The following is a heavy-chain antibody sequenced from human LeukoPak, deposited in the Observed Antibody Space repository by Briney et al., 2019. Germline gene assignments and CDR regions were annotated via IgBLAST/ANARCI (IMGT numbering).Heavy chain of an antibody. CDR1: GGSFSGYY. Sequence: SETLSLTCAVYGGSFSGYYWSWIRQPPGKGLEWIGEINHSGSTNYNPSLKSRVTISVDTSKNQFSLKLGSVTAADTAVYYCARAGYQLLYHFDYWGQGTLVTVSS. V-gene: IGHV4-34*01. CDR2: INHSGST. J-gene: IGHJ4*02. CDR3: ARAGYQLLYHFDY. D-gene: IGHD2-2*02.